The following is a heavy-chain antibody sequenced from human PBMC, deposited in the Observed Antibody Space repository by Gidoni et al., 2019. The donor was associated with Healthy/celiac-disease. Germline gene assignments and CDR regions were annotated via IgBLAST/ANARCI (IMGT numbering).Heavy chain of an antibody. Sequence: EVQLVESGGGLVQPGGSLRLSCAASGFTFSSYSMTWVRQAPGKGLEWVSYISSSSSTIYYADSVKGRFTISRDNAKNALYLQMNSLRAEDTAVYYCARDPLRPMFGAPFDYWGQGTLVTVSS. CDR3: ARDPLRPMFGAPFDY. CDR1: GFTFSSYS. D-gene: IGHD3-10*02. J-gene: IGHJ4*02. V-gene: IGHV3-48*04. CDR2: ISSSSSTI.